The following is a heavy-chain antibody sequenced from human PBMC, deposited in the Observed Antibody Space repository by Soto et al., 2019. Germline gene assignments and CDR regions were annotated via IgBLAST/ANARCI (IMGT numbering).Heavy chain of an antibody. V-gene: IGHV2-5*01. Sequence: QITLKESGPTLVKPTQTLTLTCTFSGFSLSTSGVGVGWIRQPPGKALEWLALIYWNDDKHYSPSLKTRLTITKDTSKNQAVLTMTNMDPVDTATYYCARGLATLPVFAFDIWGQGTVVTVSS. D-gene: IGHD6-6*01. CDR2: IYWNDDK. J-gene: IGHJ3*02. CDR1: GFSLSTSGVG. CDR3: ARGLATLPVFAFDI.